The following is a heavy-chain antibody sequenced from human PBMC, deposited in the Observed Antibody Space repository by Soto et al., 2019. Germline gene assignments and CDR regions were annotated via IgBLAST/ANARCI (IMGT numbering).Heavy chain of an antibody. V-gene: IGHV4-34*01. CDR1: GGSFSGYY. J-gene: IGHJ2*01. D-gene: IGHD7-27*01. Sequence: QVQLQQWGAGLLKPSETLSLTCGVYGGSFSGYYWSWIRQPPGKGLEGIGEINHSGSTSYNPSLKSRVTVSVDTSKNQFSLRLNSVTAADTAVYYCARHDWGDYWFFDLWGRGTLVTVSS. CDR3: ARHDWGDYWFFDL. CDR2: INHSGST.